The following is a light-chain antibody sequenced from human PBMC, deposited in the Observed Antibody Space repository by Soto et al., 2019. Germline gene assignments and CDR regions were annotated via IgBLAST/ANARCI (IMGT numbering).Light chain of an antibody. CDR2: GAS. V-gene: IGKV3-15*01. Sequence: EIVMTQSPDTMSVSPGERATLSCRASQSISSDLAWYQEKPGEAPRLLMFGASTRATGIPARFSGRGSGTEFTLTITSLQSEDFAVYYCQQYNKWPYTFGQGTKLEIK. CDR1: QSISSD. CDR3: QQYNKWPYT. J-gene: IGKJ2*01.